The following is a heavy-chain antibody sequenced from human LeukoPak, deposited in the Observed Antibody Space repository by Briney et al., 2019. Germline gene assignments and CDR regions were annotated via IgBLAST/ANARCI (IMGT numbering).Heavy chain of an antibody. CDR1: GGSISSSGYS. Sequence: SETLSLTCAVSGGSISSSGYSWSWIRQPPGKGLEWIGYIYHTGSTYYNPSLKSRVTISVDRSKNQFSLKLTSVTAADTAVYYCARDMGTYCGGGCYAGAFDIWGQGTMVTVSS. D-gene: IGHD2-21*02. J-gene: IGHJ3*02. CDR2: IYHTGST. V-gene: IGHV4-30-2*01. CDR3: ARDMGTYCGGGCYAGAFDI.